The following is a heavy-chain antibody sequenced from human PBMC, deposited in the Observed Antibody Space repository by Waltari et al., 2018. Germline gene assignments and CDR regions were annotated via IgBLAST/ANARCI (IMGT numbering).Heavy chain of an antibody. CDR2: INHSGSP. CDR1: GGSFSGYY. CDR3: ARQVLLWFGELLFFDY. D-gene: IGHD3-10*01. J-gene: IGHJ4*02. V-gene: IGHV4-34*01. Sequence: QVQLQQWGAGLLKPSETLSLTCAVYGGSFSGYYWSCIRQPPGKGLEWIGEINHSGSPNYNPSLKSRVTISVDTSKNQFSLKLSSVTAADTAVYYCARQVLLWFGELLFFDYWGQGTLVTVSS.